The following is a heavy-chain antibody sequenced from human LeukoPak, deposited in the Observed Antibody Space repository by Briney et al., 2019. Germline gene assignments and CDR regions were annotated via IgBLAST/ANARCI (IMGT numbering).Heavy chain of an antibody. Sequence: SSETLSLTCTISGGSISSSSYYWGWVRQPPGKGLEWIGSISYSGSTYYNPSLKSRVTISVDTSKTQFSLKLSSVTAADTAVYYCARDHGSSNWYYYWGQGTLVTVAS. CDR1: GGSISSSSYY. J-gene: IGHJ4*02. V-gene: IGHV4-39*07. D-gene: IGHD6-13*01. CDR3: ARDHGSSNWYYY. CDR2: ISYSGST.